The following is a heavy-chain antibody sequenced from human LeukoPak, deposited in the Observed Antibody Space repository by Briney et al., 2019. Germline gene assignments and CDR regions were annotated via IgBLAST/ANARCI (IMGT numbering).Heavy chain of an antibody. CDR3: AKASFPAAIIGWFDP. CDR1: GFTFSSYA. D-gene: IGHD2-2*02. CDR2: ISWNSDSI. Sequence: GGSLRLSCAASGFTFSSYALSWVRQAPGKGLEWVSGISWNSDSIGYADSVKGRFTISRDNARNSLYLQMNSLRDEDTALYYCAKASFPAAIIGWFDPWGQGTLVTVSS. V-gene: IGHV3-9*01. J-gene: IGHJ5*02.